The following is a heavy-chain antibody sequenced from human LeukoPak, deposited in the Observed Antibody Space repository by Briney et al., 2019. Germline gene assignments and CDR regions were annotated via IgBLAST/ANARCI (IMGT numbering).Heavy chain of an antibody. J-gene: IGHJ4*02. V-gene: IGHV4-59*01. D-gene: IGHD6-13*01. CDR2: IYYSGST. CDR3: ARQPSSWFTSFDS. CDR1: GGSISSYY. Sequence: SETLSLTCTVSGGSISSYYWSWIRQPPGKGLEWIAYIYYSGSTNYNPSLKSRVTISVDTSKNQFSLKLSSVTAADAAVYYCARQPSSWFTSFDSWGQGTLVTVSS.